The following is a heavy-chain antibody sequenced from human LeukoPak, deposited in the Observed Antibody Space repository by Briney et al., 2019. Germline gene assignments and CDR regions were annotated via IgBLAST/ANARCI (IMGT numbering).Heavy chain of an antibody. CDR3: ARHEDPISSWYES. V-gene: IGHV5-51*01. CDR2: IYPDDSDT. CDR1: GYKFSNYW. Sequence: GESLKISCKGSGYKFSNYWIGWVRQMPGRGLEWVGTIYPDDSDTRYSPSFRGQVTMSVDRSINTAYLQWRSLKASDSAIYYCARHEDPISSWYESWGQGTLVTVSS. J-gene: IGHJ5*02. D-gene: IGHD6-13*01.